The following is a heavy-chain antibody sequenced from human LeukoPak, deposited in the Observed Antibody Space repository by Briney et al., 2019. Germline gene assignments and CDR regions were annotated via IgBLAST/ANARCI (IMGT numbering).Heavy chain of an antibody. D-gene: IGHD1-26*01. CDR2: SNPDSGDT. CDR3: ARDTGWEVSLKYFDF. V-gene: IGHV1-2*06. J-gene: IGHJ2*01. CDR1: GYTFTSYG. Sequence: GASVKVSCKASGYTFTSYGISWVRQAPGQGLEWMGRSNPDSGDTDYAQKFQGRVTMTRDTSITTAYMELSRLTSDDTAVYYCARDTGWEVSLKYFDFWGRGTLVTVSS.